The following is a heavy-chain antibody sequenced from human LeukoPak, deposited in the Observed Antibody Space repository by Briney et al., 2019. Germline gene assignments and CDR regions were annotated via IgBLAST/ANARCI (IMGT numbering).Heavy chain of an antibody. V-gene: IGHV3-53*01. CDR2: IGGST. CDR3: ARRAGSYSHSYDY. D-gene: IGHD2-15*01. J-gene: IGHJ4*02. CDR1: GFTFSSYW. Sequence: GGSLRLSCAASGFTFSSYWMSWVRQAPGRGLEWVSFIGGSTYYADSVRGRFIITQDNSKNTLYLQMNSLRAEDTAVYYCARRAGSYSHSYDYWGQGTLVTVSS.